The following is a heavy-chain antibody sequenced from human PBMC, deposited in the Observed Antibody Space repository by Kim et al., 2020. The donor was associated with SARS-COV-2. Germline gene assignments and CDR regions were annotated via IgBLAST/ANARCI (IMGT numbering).Heavy chain of an antibody. CDR3: AKDRGGYCSGGSCYSHGMDV. V-gene: IGHV3-33*06. CDR1: GFTFSSYG. CDR2: IWYDGSNK. J-gene: IGHJ6*02. Sequence: GGSLRLSCAASGFTFSSYGMHWVRQAPGKGLEWVAVIWYDGSNKYYADSVKGRFTISRDNSKNTLYLQMNSLRAEDTAVYYCAKDRGGYCSGGSCYSHGMDVWGQGTTVTVSS. D-gene: IGHD2-15*01.